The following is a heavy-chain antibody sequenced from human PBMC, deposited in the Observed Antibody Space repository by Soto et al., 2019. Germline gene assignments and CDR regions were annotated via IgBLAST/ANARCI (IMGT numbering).Heavy chain of an antibody. CDR1: GFTFSSYA. CDR3: AKPNSYGTETPPDYMDV. D-gene: IGHD5-18*01. J-gene: IGHJ6*03. Sequence: GGSLRLSCAASGFTFSSYAMSWVRQAPGKGLEWVSAISGSGGSTYYADSVKGRFTISRDNSKNTLYLQMNSLKAEDTAVYYCAKPNSYGTETPPDYMDVWGKGTTVTVSS. V-gene: IGHV3-23*01. CDR2: ISGSGGST.